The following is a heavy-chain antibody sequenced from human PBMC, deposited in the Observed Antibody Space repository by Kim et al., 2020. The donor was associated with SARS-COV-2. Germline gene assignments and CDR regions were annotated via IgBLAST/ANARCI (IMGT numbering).Heavy chain of an antibody. Sequence: SLKSRVTISVDTSKIQFSLKLSSVTAADTAVYYCARVYYGSGSVGWSYDYWGQGTLVTVSS. V-gene: IGHV4-34*01. CDR3: ARVYYGSGSVGWSYDY. D-gene: IGHD3-10*01. J-gene: IGHJ4*02.